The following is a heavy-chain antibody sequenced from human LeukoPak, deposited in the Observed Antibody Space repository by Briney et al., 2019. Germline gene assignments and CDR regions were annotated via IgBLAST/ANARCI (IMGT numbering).Heavy chain of an antibody. CDR1: GFTFSSYW. CDR2: IKQDGSEK. V-gene: IGHV3-7*01. CDR3: ARDHAFSYYYYYMDV. J-gene: IGHJ6*03. D-gene: IGHD3-3*01. Sequence: GGSLRLSCAASGFTFSSYWMSWVRQAPGKGLEWVANIKQDGSEKYYVDSVKGRFTISRDNAKNSLYLQMNSLRAEDTAVYYCARDHAFSYYYYYMDVWGKGTTVTVSS.